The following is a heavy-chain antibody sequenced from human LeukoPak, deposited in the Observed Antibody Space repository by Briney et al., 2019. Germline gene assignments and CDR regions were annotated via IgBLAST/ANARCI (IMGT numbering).Heavy chain of an antibody. V-gene: IGHV3-48*01. Sequence: PGGSLRLSCAASGFTFSSYSMNWVRQAPGKGLEWVSYISSSTSTTYYADSVKGRFTISRDNAKNSLYLQMNSLRAEDTAVYYCAREYSRSSGRAFDIWGQGTMVTVSS. J-gene: IGHJ3*02. CDR2: ISSSTSTT. CDR1: GFTFSSYS. CDR3: AREYSRSSGRAFDI. D-gene: IGHD6-6*01.